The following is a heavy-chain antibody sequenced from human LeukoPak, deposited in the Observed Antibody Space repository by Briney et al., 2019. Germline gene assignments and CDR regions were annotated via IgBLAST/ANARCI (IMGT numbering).Heavy chain of an antibody. D-gene: IGHD7-27*01. CDR3: ARGLLNWGRPSDY. Sequence: PGGSLRLSCAASGFTFSDYYMSWIRQAPGKGLEWVSYISSSGSTIYYADSVKGRFTISRDNAKNTLSLQMNSLTAEDTAVYYCARGLLNWGRPSDYWGQGTLVTVSS. J-gene: IGHJ4*02. V-gene: IGHV3-11*04. CDR1: GFTFSDYY. CDR2: ISSSGSTI.